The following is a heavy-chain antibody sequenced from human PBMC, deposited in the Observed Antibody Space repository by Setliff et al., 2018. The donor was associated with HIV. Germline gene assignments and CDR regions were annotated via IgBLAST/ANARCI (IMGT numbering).Heavy chain of an antibody. Sequence: SETLSLTCSVSDDSITGYYWSWIRQSPGKGLQCIGYIFESGGTNYNPSLRSRVTISMDTSKRQFSLTLTSVTAADTAVYYCARTARVFDFWGQGIQVTVS. V-gene: IGHV4-4*09. CDR3: ARTARVFDF. CDR1: DDSITGYY. J-gene: IGHJ4*02. CDR2: IFESGGT.